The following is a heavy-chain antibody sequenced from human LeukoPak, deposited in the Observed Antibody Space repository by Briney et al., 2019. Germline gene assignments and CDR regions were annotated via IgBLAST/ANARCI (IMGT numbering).Heavy chain of an antibody. CDR2: IYTSGST. Sequence: PSQTLSLTCTVSGGSISSGSYYWRWIRQPAGKGLEWIGRIYTSGSTNYNPSRKSRITITVDTSKNQFSLKLSSVTAADTAVYYCASGSSSRRRDYYYYYMDVWGKGTTVTVCS. V-gene: IGHV4-61*02. D-gene: IGHD6-13*01. CDR3: ASGSSSRRRDYYYYYMDV. J-gene: IGHJ6*03. CDR1: GGSISSGSYY.